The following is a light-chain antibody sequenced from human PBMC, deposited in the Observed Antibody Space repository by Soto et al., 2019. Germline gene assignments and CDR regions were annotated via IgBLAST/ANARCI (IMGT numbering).Light chain of an antibody. J-gene: IGKJ5*01. CDR2: DAS. Sequence: EIVWTQSPGTLSLSPGERATLSCRASQSVSSYLAGYQQKPGQAPRLLIYDASTRSTGIPARCSGSGSGTDFTLTIISREPEDFSVYYCQQRSNWPPITFGQGTRLEIK. V-gene: IGKV3-11*01. CDR1: QSVSSY. CDR3: QQRSNWPPIT.